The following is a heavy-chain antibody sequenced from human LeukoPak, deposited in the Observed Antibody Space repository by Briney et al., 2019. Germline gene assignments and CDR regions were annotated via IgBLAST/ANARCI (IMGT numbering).Heavy chain of an antibody. J-gene: IGHJ4*02. D-gene: IGHD1-26*01. CDR3: ARENVRSGSFDY. Sequence: ASVKVPCKASGYTFTGYYMHWVRQAPGQGLEWMGWINPNSGGTNYAQKFQGRVTMTRDTSISTAYMELSRLRSDDTAVYYCARENVRSGSFDYWGQGTLVTVSS. V-gene: IGHV1-2*02. CDR1: GYTFTGYY. CDR2: INPNSGGT.